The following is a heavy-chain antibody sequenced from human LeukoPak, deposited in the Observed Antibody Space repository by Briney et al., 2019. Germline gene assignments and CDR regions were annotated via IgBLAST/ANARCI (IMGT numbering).Heavy chain of an antibody. V-gene: IGHV4-34*01. CDR3: ARGPITIFGVVILD. Sequence: KTSETLSLTCAVYGGSFSGYYWSWIRQPPGKVLEWIGEINHSGSTNYNPSLKSRVTISVDTSKNQFSLKLSSVTAADTAVYYCARGPITIFGVVILDWGQGTLVTVSS. CDR1: GGSFSGYY. D-gene: IGHD3-3*01. CDR2: INHSGST. J-gene: IGHJ4*02.